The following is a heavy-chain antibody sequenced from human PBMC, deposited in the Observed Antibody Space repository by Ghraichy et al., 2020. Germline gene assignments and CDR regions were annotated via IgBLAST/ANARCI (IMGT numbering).Heavy chain of an antibody. D-gene: IGHD3-3*01. Sequence: SETLSLTCTVSGGSISSTSYYWSWIRQPPGKGLDWIGSVYDTGSTHYNPSLRSRVTISADTSKQQFSLKLSSVTAADTAVYYCARDLSRYDFWSGYYRADYYSYGMDVWGHGTTVIVSS. V-gene: IGHV4-39*07. CDR1: GGSISSTSYY. CDR3: ARDLSRYDFWSGYYRADYYSYGMDV. CDR2: VYDTGST. J-gene: IGHJ6*02.